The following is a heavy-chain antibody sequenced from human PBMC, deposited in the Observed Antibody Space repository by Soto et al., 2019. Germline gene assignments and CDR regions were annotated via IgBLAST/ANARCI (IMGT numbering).Heavy chain of an antibody. Sequence: QITLKESGPTLVKPTQTLTLTCTFSGFSLSTSGVGVGWIRQPPGKALEWLALIYCDDDKRYSPSLTSRLTITKDTSKNQVVLTMSHMDPVDTAPYYCAHVLVVVANYGMDVWGQGTTVTVSS. CDR2: IYCDDDK. D-gene: IGHD2-15*01. CDR1: GFSLSTSGVG. J-gene: IGHJ6*02. V-gene: IGHV2-5*02. CDR3: AHVLVVVANYGMDV.